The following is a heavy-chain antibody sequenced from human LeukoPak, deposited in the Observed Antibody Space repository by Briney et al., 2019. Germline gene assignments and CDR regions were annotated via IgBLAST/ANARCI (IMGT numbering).Heavy chain of an antibody. CDR2: IYYTGST. J-gene: IGHJ4*02. CDR1: GGSISSYY. D-gene: IGHD5-24*01. CDR3: ARNSRDGYNKFDY. V-gene: IGHV4-59*01. Sequence: KPSETLSLTCTVSGGSISSYYWSWIRQPPGKGLECIGYIYYTGSTNYNPSLKSRVTISVETSKNQFSLKLSSVTATDTAVYYCARNSRDGYNKFDYWGQGTLVTVSS.